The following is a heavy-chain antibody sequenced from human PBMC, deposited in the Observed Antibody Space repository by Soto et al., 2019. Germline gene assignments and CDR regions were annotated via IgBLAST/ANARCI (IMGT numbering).Heavy chain of an antibody. CDR2: IDPTSGDT. Sequence: ASVKVSCKASGYTFTGHFMHWMRQAPGRRLEWMGWIDPTSGDTDYAQSFQGRFTVTRDTSISTAYMELSRLTSDDTAVYFCARGGAIFGGVKIPFDYWGPGTLVTVSS. CDR1: GYTFTGHF. CDR3: ARGGAIFGGVKIPFDY. J-gene: IGHJ4*02. V-gene: IGHV1-2*02. D-gene: IGHD3-3*01.